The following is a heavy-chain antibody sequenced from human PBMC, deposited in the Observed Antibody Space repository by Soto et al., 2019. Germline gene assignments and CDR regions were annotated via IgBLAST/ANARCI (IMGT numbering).Heavy chain of an antibody. CDR1: GDSFSSNGVA. Sequence: SQTLSLTCAISGDSFSSNGVAWNWIRQSPSRGLEWLGRTYYRSKWYNDYAVSVKSRITVNPDTSKNQFSLQLSSVTPEDTAVYYCARGKYYGFDVSGQGPMVTV. CDR3: ARGKYYGFDV. D-gene: IGHD2-2*01. V-gene: IGHV6-1*01. CDR2: TYYRSKWYN. J-gene: IGHJ3*01.